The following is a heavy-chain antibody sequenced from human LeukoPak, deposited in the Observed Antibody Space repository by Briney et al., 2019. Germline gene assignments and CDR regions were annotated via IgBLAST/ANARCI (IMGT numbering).Heavy chain of an antibody. Sequence: GGSLRLSCAASGFTFSSYGMSWVRQAPGKGLEWVSAISGSGGSTYYADSVKGRFTISRDNAKNSLFLQMNSLRPEDTALYYCARDGTYYDFWMGYSGFDYWGQGTLVTVSS. CDR1: GFTFSSYG. V-gene: IGHV3-23*01. CDR3: ARDGTYYDFWMGYSGFDY. D-gene: IGHD3-3*01. CDR2: ISGSGGST. J-gene: IGHJ4*02.